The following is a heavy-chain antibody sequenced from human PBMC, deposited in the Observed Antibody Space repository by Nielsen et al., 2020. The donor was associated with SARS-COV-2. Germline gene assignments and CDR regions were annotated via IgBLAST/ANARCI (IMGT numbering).Heavy chain of an antibody. CDR3: ARGLEQAAAGTRNYYYYYYMDV. CDR2: FDPEDGET. J-gene: IGHJ6*03. CDR1: GYTLTELS. Sequence: VSVKVSCKVSGYTLTELSMHWVRQAPGKGLEWMGGFDPEDGETIYAQKFQGRVTMTEDTSTDTAYMELSSLRSEDTAVYYCARGLEQAAAGTRNYYYYYYMDVWGKGTTVTVSS. V-gene: IGHV1-24*01. D-gene: IGHD6-13*01.